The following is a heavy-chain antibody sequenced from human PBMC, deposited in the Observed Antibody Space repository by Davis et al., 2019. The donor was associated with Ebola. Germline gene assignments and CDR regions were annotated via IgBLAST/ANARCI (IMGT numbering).Heavy chain of an antibody. J-gene: IGHJ6*02. Sequence: KVSCKGSGYSFTSYWIGWVRQMPGKGLEWMGIIYPGDSDTRYSPSFQGQVTISADKSISTAYLQWSSLKASDTAMYYCARSASNWSYYYYGMDVWGQGTTVTVSS. D-gene: IGHD6-13*01. V-gene: IGHV5-51*01. CDR3: ARSASNWSYYYYGMDV. CDR1: GYSFTSYW. CDR2: IYPGDSDT.